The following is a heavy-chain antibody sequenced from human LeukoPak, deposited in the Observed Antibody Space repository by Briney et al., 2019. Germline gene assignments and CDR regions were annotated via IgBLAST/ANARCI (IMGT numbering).Heavy chain of an antibody. CDR3: AGGQWLVVMS. CDR1: GGSISSSSYY. CDR2: IYYSGST. Sequence: PSETLSLTCTVSGGSISSSSYYWGWIRQPPGKGLEWIGSIYYSGSTYYNPSLKSRVTISVDTSKNQFSLKLSSVTAADTAVYYCAGGQWLVVMSWGQGTLVTVSS. D-gene: IGHD6-19*01. J-gene: IGHJ4*02. V-gene: IGHV4-39*01.